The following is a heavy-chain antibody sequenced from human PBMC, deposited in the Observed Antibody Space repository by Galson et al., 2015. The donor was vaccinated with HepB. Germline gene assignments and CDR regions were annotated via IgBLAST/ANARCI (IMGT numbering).Heavy chain of an antibody. Sequence: VKVSCKASGGTFSSYAISWVRQAPGQGLEWMGGIIPIFGTANYAQKFQGRVTITADESTSTAYMELSSLRSEDTAVYYCARAGDCSSTSCYQATYYYYMDVWGKGTTVTVSS. CDR3: ARAGDCSSTSCYQATYYYYMDV. CDR1: GGTFSSYA. V-gene: IGHV1-69*13. D-gene: IGHD2-2*01. J-gene: IGHJ6*03. CDR2: IIPIFGTA.